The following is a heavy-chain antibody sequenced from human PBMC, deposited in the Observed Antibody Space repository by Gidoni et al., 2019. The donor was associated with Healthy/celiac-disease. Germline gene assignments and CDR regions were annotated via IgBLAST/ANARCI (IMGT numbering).Heavy chain of an antibody. Sequence: EVQLVESGGGLVKPGGSLRLSCAASGFTFSSYSMNWVRQAPGKGLEWGSSISSSSSYIYYADSVKGRFTISRDNAKNSLYLQMNSLRAEDTAVYYCARDTYGSGSQPHDYWGQGTLVTVSS. D-gene: IGHD3-10*01. V-gene: IGHV3-21*01. CDR1: GFTFSSYS. J-gene: IGHJ4*02. CDR2: ISSSSSYI. CDR3: ARDTYGSGSQPHDY.